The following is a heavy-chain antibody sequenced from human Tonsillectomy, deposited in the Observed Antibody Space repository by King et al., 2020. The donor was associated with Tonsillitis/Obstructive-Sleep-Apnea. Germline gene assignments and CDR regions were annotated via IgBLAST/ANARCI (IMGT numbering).Heavy chain of an antibody. Sequence: VQLVESGGGLVQPGGSLRLSCSASGFTFSSYAMHWVRQAPGKGLEYVSAISSNGGSTYYADTVKGSFTISRDNSKNTLYLQMSSLRAEDTAVYYCVNGGHGYYGSGTDYWGQGTLVTVSS. CDR3: VNGGHGYYGSGTDY. D-gene: IGHD3-10*01. V-gene: IGHV3-64D*06. CDR2: ISSNGGST. J-gene: IGHJ4*02. CDR1: GFTFSSYA.